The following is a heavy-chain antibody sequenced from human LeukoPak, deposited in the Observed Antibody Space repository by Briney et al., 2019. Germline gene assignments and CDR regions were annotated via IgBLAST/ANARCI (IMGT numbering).Heavy chain of an antibody. CDR3: AKIDLPQGSMASPRYYGMDV. V-gene: IGHV3-30*18. Sequence: TGGSLRLSCAASGFTFSSYGMHWVRQAPGKGLEWVAVISYDGSNKYYADSVKGRFTISRDNSKNTLYLQMNSLRAEDTAVYYCAKIDLPQGSMASPRYYGMDVWGQGTTVTVSS. J-gene: IGHJ6*02. CDR2: ISYDGSNK. CDR1: GFTFSSYG. D-gene: IGHD5-24*01.